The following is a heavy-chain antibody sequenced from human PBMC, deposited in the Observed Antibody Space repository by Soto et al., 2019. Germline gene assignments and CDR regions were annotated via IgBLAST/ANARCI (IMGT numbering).Heavy chain of an antibody. Sequence: SETLSLTCTVSGGSISSYYWSWIRQPPGKGLEWIGYIYYSGSTNYNPSLKSRVTISVDTSKNQFSLKLSSVTAADTAVYYCARDHRTSRKAGKGDWFDPWGQGTLVTVSS. V-gene: IGHV4-59*01. CDR1: GGSISSYY. D-gene: IGHD6-19*01. CDR2: IYYSGST. CDR3: ARDHRTSRKAGKGDWFDP. J-gene: IGHJ5*02.